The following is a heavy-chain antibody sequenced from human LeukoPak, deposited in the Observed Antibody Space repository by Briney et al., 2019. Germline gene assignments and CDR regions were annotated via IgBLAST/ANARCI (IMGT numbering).Heavy chain of an antibody. CDR1: GFTFSSYS. D-gene: IGHD3-22*01. Sequence: PGGSLRLSCAASGFTFSSYSMHWVRQAPGKGLEWISSITSSSSYIYYADSVKGRFTISRDNAKNSLYLQMNSLRAEDSAVYYRASGYYDNTGYYYDAFDIWGQGTMVTVSS. V-gene: IGHV3-21*01. J-gene: IGHJ3*02. CDR3: ASGYYDNTGYYYDAFDI. CDR2: ITSSSSYI.